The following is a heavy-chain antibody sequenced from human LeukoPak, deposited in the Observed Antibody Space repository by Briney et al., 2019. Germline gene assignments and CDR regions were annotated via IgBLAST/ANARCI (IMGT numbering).Heavy chain of an antibody. J-gene: IGHJ6*03. CDR3: ARVRYSGYDYSGYMDV. CDR1: AYTFTSYG. CDR2: IIAYNGNT. D-gene: IGHD5-12*01. Sequence: AAVKVSCKASAYTFTSYGISWVRQAPGQGLEWMGWIIAYNGNTNYSQNLQGRVTMTTDTSTSTAYMELRSLRPDDTAVYYCARVRYSGYDYSGYMDVWGKGSTVTVSS. V-gene: IGHV1-18*01.